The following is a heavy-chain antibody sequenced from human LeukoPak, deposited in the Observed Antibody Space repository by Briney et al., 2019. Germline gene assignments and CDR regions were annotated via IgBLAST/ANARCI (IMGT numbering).Heavy chain of an antibody. D-gene: IGHD6-19*01. V-gene: IGHV4-39*01. CDR2: IYYSGST. J-gene: IGHJ4*02. CDR3: AVYLSRPAHSACYVLDY. CDR1: GGSFSTTWIS. Sequence: PSETLSLTCTASGGSFSTTWISWGRIRQPPGKGLEWIGDIYYSGSTYYNPSLKSRITISIDTSKSQYSLKMRSVTAEGTAVYYTAVYLSRPAHSACYVLDYWGQGTLVTVSS.